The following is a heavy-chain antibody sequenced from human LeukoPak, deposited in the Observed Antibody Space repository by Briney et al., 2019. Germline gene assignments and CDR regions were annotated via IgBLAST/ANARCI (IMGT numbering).Heavy chain of an antibody. J-gene: IGHJ4*02. Sequence: PSETLSLTCTVSGGSITFSSYYWGWIRQPPGKGLEWIGTIYYTGSTYYNPSLKSRVTLSVDTSKKQFSLRVSSVTAADTAVYFCASLSSGGYVYWGQGPLVTVSS. CDR3: ASLSSGGYVY. V-gene: IGHV4-39*01. CDR1: GGSITFSSYY. CDR2: IYYTGST. D-gene: IGHD5-12*01.